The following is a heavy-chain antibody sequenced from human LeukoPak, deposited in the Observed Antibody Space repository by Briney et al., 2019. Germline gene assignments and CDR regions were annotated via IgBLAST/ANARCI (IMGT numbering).Heavy chain of an antibody. D-gene: IGHD2-2*01. CDR1: GGSISSYY. Sequence: PSETLSLTCTVSGGSISSYYWSWIRQPPGKGLEWIGYIYYSGSTNYNPSLKSRVTISVDTSKNQFSLKLSSVTAADTAVYYCARGGVVVPAHAFDIWGQGTMVTVSS. J-gene: IGHJ3*02. V-gene: IGHV4-59*01. CDR2: IYYSGST. CDR3: ARGGVVVPAHAFDI.